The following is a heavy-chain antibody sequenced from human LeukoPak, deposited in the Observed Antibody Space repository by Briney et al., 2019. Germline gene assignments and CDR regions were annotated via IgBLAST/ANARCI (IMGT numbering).Heavy chain of an antibody. CDR2: ISAYNGDT. D-gene: IGHD3-22*01. J-gene: IGHJ4*02. Sequence: ASVKVSCRASGYTFTSYGISWVRQAPGQGLEWMGWISAYNGDTDYAQKLQGRVTMTTDTSTSTAYMELRSLKSDDTAVYYCARESHDTREDYWGQGTLVTVSS. CDR1: GYTFTSYG. V-gene: IGHV1-18*01. CDR3: ARESHDTREDY.